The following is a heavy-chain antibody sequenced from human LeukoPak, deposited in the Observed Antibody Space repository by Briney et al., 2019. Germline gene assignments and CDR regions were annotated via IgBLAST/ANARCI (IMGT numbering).Heavy chain of an antibody. CDR3: AREESGYSYGTFDY. V-gene: IGHV1-69*06. Sequence: SVKVSCKASGGTFSSYAISWVRQAPGQGLEWMGGIIPIFGTANYAQKFQGRVTITADKSTSTAYMELSSLRSEDTAVYYCAREESGYSYGTFDYWGQGTPVTVSS. D-gene: IGHD5-18*01. J-gene: IGHJ4*02. CDR2: IIPIFGTA. CDR1: GGTFSSYA.